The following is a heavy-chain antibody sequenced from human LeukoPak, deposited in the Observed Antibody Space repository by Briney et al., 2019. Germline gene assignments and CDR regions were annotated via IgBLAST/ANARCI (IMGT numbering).Heavy chain of an antibody. V-gene: IGHV5-51*01. J-gene: IGHJ3*02. Sequence: GESLKISCKGSGYSFTSYWIGWVRQMPGKGLEWMGIIYPGDSDTRYSPSFQGQVTISADKSISTAYLQWSSLKASDTAMYYCARLISGSSWFNDAFDIWGQGTMVTVSS. D-gene: IGHD6-13*01. CDR2: IYPGDSDT. CDR1: GYSFTSYW. CDR3: ARLISGSSWFNDAFDI.